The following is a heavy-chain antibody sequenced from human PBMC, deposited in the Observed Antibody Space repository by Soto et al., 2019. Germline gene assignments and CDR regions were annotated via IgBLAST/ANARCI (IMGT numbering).Heavy chain of an antibody. Sequence: GSLRLSCAASGFTFSSYAMSWVRQAPGKGLEWVSAISGSGGSTYYADSGKGRFTISRDNSKNTLYLQMNSLRAEDTAVYYCAKDRGVGYYDSSGYRGYWGQGTLVTVSS. D-gene: IGHD3-22*01. J-gene: IGHJ4*02. CDR1: GFTFSSYA. CDR3: AKDRGVGYYDSSGYRGY. V-gene: IGHV3-23*01. CDR2: ISGSGGST.